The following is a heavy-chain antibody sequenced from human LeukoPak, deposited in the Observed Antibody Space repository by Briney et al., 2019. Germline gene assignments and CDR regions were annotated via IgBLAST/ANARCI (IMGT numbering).Heavy chain of an antibody. Sequence: ASVQVSSKASGYTFIGYFMNWVRQAPGQGLEWMGWINPNSGGTNYAQKFQGRVTMTRDTSISTAYMELSSLRSDDTAVYYCARADSAYDFRYWGQGTLVTVSS. CDR3: ARADSAYDFRY. CDR1: GYTFIGYF. D-gene: IGHD5-12*01. CDR2: INPNSGGT. V-gene: IGHV1-2*02. J-gene: IGHJ4*02.